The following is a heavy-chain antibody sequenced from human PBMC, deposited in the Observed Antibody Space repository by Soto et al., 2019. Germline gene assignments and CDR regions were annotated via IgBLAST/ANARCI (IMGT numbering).Heavy chain of an antibody. Sequence: PGESLKISCKGSGYDFSSYWIAWVRQMPGKGLEWMGMIYPGDSDTKYSPSFQGRVTISADRSTSTAYLHWGSLTASDTAMYFCARREKWHDFEYWGQGSLVTVS. J-gene: IGHJ4*02. D-gene: IGHD5-12*01. CDR1: GYDFSSYW. CDR2: IYPGDSDT. V-gene: IGHV5-51*01. CDR3: ARREKWHDFEY.